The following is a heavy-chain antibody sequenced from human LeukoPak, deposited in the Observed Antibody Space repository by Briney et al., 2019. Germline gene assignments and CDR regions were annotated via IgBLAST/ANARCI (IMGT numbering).Heavy chain of an antibody. CDR3: ARRGYSYGYPFDY. J-gene: IGHJ4*02. CDR1: GFTFSSYW. CDR2: INSDGSST. Sequence: PGGSLRLSCAASGFTFSSYWMHWVRQAPGKGLVWVSRINSDGSSTSYADSAKGRFTISRDNAKNTLYLQMNSLRAEDTAVYYCARRGYSYGYPFDYWGLGTLVTVSS. V-gene: IGHV3-74*01. D-gene: IGHD5-18*01.